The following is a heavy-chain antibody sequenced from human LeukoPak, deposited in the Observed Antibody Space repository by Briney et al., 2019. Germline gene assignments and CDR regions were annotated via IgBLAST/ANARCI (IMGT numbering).Heavy chain of an antibody. CDR2: ISSSGGNI. CDR1: GFTFSDNY. J-gene: IGHJ4*02. Sequence: GGSLRLSCEASGFTFSDNYMSWIRQAPGKGLEWLSHISSSGGNIQYADSVKGRFTISRDNAKNSLYLQMNSLRAEDTALYYCAKDIYYGSGSYVDYWGQGTLVTVSS. V-gene: IGHV3-11*01. D-gene: IGHD3-10*01. CDR3: AKDIYYGSGSYVDY.